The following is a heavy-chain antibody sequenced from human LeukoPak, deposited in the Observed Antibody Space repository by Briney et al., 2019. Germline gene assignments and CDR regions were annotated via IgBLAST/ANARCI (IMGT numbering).Heavy chain of an antibody. D-gene: IGHD6-19*01. CDR1: GFTFSSYG. Sequence: GRSLRLSCAASGFTFSSYGMHWVRQAPGKGLEWVAVISYDGSNKYYADSVKGRFTISRDNSKNTLYLQMNSLRAEDTAVYYCAKARSAYSSGWYSVDYWGRGTLVTVSS. CDR3: AKARSAYSSGWYSVDY. J-gene: IGHJ4*02. CDR2: ISYDGSNK. V-gene: IGHV3-30*18.